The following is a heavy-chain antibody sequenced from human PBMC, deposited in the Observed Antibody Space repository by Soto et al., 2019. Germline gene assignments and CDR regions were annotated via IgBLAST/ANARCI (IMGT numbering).Heavy chain of an antibody. Sequence: ASVKVSCKVSGYTLTELSMHWVRQAPGKGLEWMGGFDPEDGETIYAQKFQGRVTMTEETSTDTAYMELSRLRSEDTAVYYCATEALRLRDAFDIWGQGTMVTVSS. CDR1: GYTLTELS. J-gene: IGHJ3*02. D-gene: IGHD4-17*01. CDR3: ATEALRLRDAFDI. CDR2: FDPEDGET. V-gene: IGHV1-24*01.